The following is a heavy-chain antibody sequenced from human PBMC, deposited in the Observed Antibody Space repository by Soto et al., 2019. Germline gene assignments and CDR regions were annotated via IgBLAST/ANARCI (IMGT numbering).Heavy chain of an antibody. CDR3: VSQRTTVPTQAYFDY. CDR1: GGSVTNSSYY. CDR2: VYYRGRS. D-gene: IGHD4-17*01. Sequence: SETLSLTCTVSGGSVTNSSYYWGWIRQSPGKGLEWIGSVYYRGRSYSKSSVKSRVTISVDTSKNRFSLSLNSVTASDTAVYFCVSQRTTVPTQAYFDYWGPGALVTV. V-gene: IGHV4-39*01. J-gene: IGHJ4*02.